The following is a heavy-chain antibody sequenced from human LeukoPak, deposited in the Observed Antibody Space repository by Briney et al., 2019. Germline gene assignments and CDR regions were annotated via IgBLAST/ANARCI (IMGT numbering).Heavy chain of an antibody. D-gene: IGHD3-22*01. CDR3: AKGPQLNSGYHPDY. V-gene: IGHV3-23*01. CDR1: GFTFSSAA. CDR2: VTGSDDRT. J-gene: IGHJ4*02. Sequence: PGGSLSLSCAASGFTFSSAAITWVRQAPGRGLEWVSTVTGSDDRTYYADSVKGRFTISRDYSRNMLHLQMNSLRVEDTAMYYCAKGPQLNSGYHPDYWGQGTLVTVSS.